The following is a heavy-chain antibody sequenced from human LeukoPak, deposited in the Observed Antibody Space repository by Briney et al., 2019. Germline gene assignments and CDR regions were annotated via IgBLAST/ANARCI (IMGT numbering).Heavy chain of an antibody. J-gene: IGHJ4*02. V-gene: IGHV3-20*04. D-gene: IGHD3-3*01. CDR1: GFTFDDYG. Sequence: GGSLRLSCEASGFTFDDYGMSWVRQAPGKGLEWVSGINWNGGSTSYADSVKGRFTISRDNSKNTLYLQMNSLRAEDTAVYYCARALEDFDYWGQGTLVTVSS. CDR3: ARALEDFDY. CDR2: INWNGGST.